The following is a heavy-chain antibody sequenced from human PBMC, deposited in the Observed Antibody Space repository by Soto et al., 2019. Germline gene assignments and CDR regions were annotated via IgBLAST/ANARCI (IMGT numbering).Heavy chain of an antibody. Sequence: QVQLVESGGGVVQPGRSLRLSCAASGFTFSSYGIHWVRQAPGKGLEWVALISYDGTDKYYADSVKGRFTISGDNSKNTLYLQMSSLGAEDTAVYYCVKERYAQLWLEDYGMDVWGQGTTVTV. CDR3: VKERYAQLWLEDYGMDV. CDR2: ISYDGTDK. V-gene: IGHV3-30*18. CDR1: GFTFSSYG. J-gene: IGHJ6*02. D-gene: IGHD5-18*01.